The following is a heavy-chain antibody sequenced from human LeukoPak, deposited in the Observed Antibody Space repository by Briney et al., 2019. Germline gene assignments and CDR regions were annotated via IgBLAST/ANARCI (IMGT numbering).Heavy chain of an antibody. V-gene: IGHV4-4*07. D-gene: IGHD6-19*01. CDR2: IYSSGST. J-gene: IGHJ4*02. CDR3: ASSGLTSVAFDY. CDR1: GGSISSYY. Sequence: SETLSLTCTVSGGSISSYYWSWIRQPAGKGLEWIGRIYSSGSTNYNPSLKSRVTMSVDTSKNQFSPKLRSVTAADTAVYYCASSGLTSVAFDYWGQGTLVTVSS.